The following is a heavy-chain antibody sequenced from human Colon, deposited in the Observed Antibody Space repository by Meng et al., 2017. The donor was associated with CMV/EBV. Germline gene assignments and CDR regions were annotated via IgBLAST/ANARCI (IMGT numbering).Heavy chain of an antibody. CDR2: VYPDGST. D-gene: IGHD5/OR15-5a*01. J-gene: IGHJ6*02. V-gene: IGHV3-66*02. Sequence: GGSLRLSCAVSGFTVSSSFMNWVRQAPGKGLEWVSVVYPDGSTYYPDSVKGRFTISRDNFKNTLFLQMNSLRGDDMAVYYCARGLDALYFNGMDVWGQGTTVTVSS. CDR1: GFTVSSSF. CDR3: ARGLDALYFNGMDV.